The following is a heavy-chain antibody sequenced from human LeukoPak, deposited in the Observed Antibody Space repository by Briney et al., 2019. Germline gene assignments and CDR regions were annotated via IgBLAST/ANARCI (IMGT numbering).Heavy chain of an antibody. CDR3: ARGSGWSPPVSFDI. D-gene: IGHD6-13*01. CDR2: INHSGST. V-gene: IGHV4-34*01. Sequence: SETLSLTCAVYGGSFSGYYWSWLRQPPGKGLEWLGEINHSGSTNYNPSLKSRVTQPVDQSKNQFSLKLSSVTAPDPAVNFRARGSGWSPPVSFDIWGQGTMVTVSS. CDR1: GGSFSGYY. J-gene: IGHJ3*02.